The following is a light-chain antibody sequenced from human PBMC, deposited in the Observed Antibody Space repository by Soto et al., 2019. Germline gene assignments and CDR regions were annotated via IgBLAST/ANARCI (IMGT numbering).Light chain of an antibody. V-gene: IGKV3-20*01. CDR2: GAS. CDR1: QRVGSDY. CDR3: QQYGSLSWA. J-gene: IGKJ1*01. Sequence: ESVLTQSPGTLSLSPGERATLSCRASQRVGSDYLAWYQQRPGQPPRLLIFGASGRATGIPDRFSGSGSGTDFTLTISRLEPEDFAVYYCQQYGSLSWAFGQGTKVEIK.